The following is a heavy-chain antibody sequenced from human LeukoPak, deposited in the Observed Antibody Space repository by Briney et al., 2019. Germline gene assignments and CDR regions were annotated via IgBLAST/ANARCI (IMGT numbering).Heavy chain of an antibody. CDR3: ARAGFGKDAFDI. V-gene: IGHV1-69*06. D-gene: IGHD3-3*01. CDR2: IIPIFGTV. J-gene: IGHJ3*02. CDR1: GGTFSSYA. Sequence: VXVSCXASGGTFSSYAITWVRQAPGQGLEWMGGIIPIFGTVNSAQKFQGRVTITADKSTSTAYMELSSLRSEDTAVYYCARAGFGKDAFDIWGQGTMVTVSS.